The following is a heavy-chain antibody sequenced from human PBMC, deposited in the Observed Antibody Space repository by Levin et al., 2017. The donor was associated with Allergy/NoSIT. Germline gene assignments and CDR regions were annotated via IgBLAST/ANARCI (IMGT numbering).Heavy chain of an antibody. V-gene: IGHV3-66*01. D-gene: IGHD6-13*01. Sequence: SGESLKISCAASGLTVNSNYMNWVRQAPGKGLEWVSVIYSGGSTYYGDSVKGRFTISRDDSKNTVHLQMNSLGAGDTAVYYCARDRRGLAAAGRGNDAFDIWGQGTMVTVSS. CDR3: ARDRRGLAAAGRGNDAFDI. J-gene: IGHJ3*02. CDR2: IYSGGST. CDR1: GLTVNSNY.